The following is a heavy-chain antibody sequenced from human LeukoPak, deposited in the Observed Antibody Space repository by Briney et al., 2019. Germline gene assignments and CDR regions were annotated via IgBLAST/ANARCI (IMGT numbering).Heavy chain of an antibody. CDR3: AKPARTDYADY. V-gene: IGHV3-23*01. CDR2: ITINPGDT. D-gene: IGHD1-14*01. Sequence: PGGSLRLSCAASGFTVSSNYMSWVRQAPGKGLEWVSTITINPGDTFYAGSVKGRFTISRDNSKHTLYLQMNSLRAEDTAVYYCAKPARTDYADYWGQGTLVTVSS. CDR1: GFTVSSNY. J-gene: IGHJ4*02.